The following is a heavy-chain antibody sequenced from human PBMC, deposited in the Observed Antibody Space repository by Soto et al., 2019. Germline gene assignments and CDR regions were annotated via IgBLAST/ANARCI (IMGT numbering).Heavy chain of an antibody. J-gene: IGHJ6*02. D-gene: IGHD3-3*01. CDR1: SSTFSSDA. CDR3: ATTLFAVMRDYDYGMDV. CDR2: IIPISATA. V-gene: IGHV1-69*13. Sequence: SVKGSCKASSSTFSSDAIRYVREAPAQGFEWMGGIIPISATANYAQKCQRRVTLTADESTSTAYMELSSLRSEHTAVYSCATTLFAVMRDYDYGMDVWRQGTTVTVSS.